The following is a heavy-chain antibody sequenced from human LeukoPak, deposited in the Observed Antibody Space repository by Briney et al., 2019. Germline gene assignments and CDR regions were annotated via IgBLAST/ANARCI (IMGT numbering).Heavy chain of an antibody. CDR1: GFTFSSYA. D-gene: IGHD6-19*01. CDR3: GRDDRLYSIGWSYYFDY. V-gene: IGHV3-30*04. J-gene: IGHJ4*02. Sequence: GRPLRLSCAVSGFTFSSYAMQGVRQAPAKERQGVAGILYDSSNKYYAHSLKGRFTVSRENSKNQLYLQMNSLGAEGTAVYYWGRDDRLYSIGWSYYFDYWGEGRLVTHSS. CDR2: ILYDSSNK.